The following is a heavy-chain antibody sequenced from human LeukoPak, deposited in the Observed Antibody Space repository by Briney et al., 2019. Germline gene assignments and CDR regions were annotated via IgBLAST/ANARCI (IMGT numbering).Heavy chain of an antibody. Sequence: SETLSLTCTVSGGSISSYYWSWIRQPPGKGLEWIGYIYYSGSTNYNPSLKSRVTISVDTSKNQFSLKLSSVTAADTAVYYCARQGGSSLDYWGQGTLVTVSS. V-gene: IGHV4-59*08. D-gene: IGHD6-13*01. CDR1: GGSISSYY. J-gene: IGHJ4*02. CDR3: ARQGGSSLDY. CDR2: IYYSGST.